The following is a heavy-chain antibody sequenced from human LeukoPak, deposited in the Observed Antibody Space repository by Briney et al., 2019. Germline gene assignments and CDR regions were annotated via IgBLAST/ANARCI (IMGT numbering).Heavy chain of an antibody. D-gene: IGHD1-1*01. CDR3: ARLLYNWNGIDY. J-gene: IGHJ4*02. Sequence: SETLSLTCAVSGGSISSSNWWSWVRQPPGKGLEWIGEIYHSGSANYNPSLKSRVTISVDTSKNQFSLKLTSVTAADTAVFYCARLLYNWNGIDYWGQGTLVTVSS. V-gene: IGHV4-4*02. CDR1: GGSISSSNW. CDR2: IYHSGSA.